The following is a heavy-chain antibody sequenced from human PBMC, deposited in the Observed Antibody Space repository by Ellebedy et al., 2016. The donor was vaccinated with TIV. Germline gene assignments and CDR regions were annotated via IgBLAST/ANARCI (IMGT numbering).Heavy chain of an antibody. J-gene: IGHJ3*02. CDR2: MNQDGSDK. CDR1: GFSFRSYW. CDR3: ATDGSYGDHLSPTHAFEN. D-gene: IGHD1-26*01. V-gene: IGHV3-7*01. Sequence: GESLKISCAASGFSFRSYWMSWVRQAPGKGLQWVANMNQDGSDKYYVDSVRGRFTISRDNAKNSLYLQMSSLRAEDTAEYYCATDGSYGDHLSPTHAFENWGQGTLVTVSS.